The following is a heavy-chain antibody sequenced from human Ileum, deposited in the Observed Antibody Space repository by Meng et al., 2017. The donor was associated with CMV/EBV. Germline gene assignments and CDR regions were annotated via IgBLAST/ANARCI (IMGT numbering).Heavy chain of an antibody. Sequence: GESLKISCAASGFTFNTYSMTWVRQAPGKGLEWVSVIYSGGSSTYYADSVKGRFTISRDNSKNTLYLQMNSLRAKDTAVYYCARRYCSSTSCYSLYYYYGMDVWGQGTTVTVSS. V-gene: IGHV3-23*03. J-gene: IGHJ6*02. D-gene: IGHD2-2*02. CDR2: IYSGGSST. CDR3: ARRYCSSTSCYSLYYYYGMDV. CDR1: GFTFNTYS.